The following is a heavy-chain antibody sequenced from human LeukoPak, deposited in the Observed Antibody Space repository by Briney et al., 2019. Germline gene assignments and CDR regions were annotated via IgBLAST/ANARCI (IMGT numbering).Heavy chain of an antibody. V-gene: IGHV3-7*01. CDR1: GFTFSNYW. CDR3: ARDGIAAAGAPRGY. CDR2: INQDGSQK. D-gene: IGHD6-13*01. Sequence: GGSLRLSCAASGFTFSNYWMSWVRQAPGKGLEWVANINQDGSQKYYLDSVKGRFTISRDNAKNSLYLQMNSLRAEDTAVYYCARDGIAAAGAPRGYWGQGTLVTVSS. J-gene: IGHJ4*02.